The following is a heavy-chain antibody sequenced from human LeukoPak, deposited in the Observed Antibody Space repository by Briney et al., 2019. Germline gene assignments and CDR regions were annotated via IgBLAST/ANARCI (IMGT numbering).Heavy chain of an antibody. Sequence: GGSLRLSCAASGFTFSSYSMNWVRQAPGNGLEWVSSISSSSSYIYYADSVKGRFTISRDNAKNSLYLQMNSLRAEDTAVYYCARGVLWFGELFSGMDVWGQGTTVTVSS. J-gene: IGHJ6*02. D-gene: IGHD3-10*01. CDR1: GFTFSSYS. V-gene: IGHV3-21*01. CDR2: ISSSSSYI. CDR3: ARGVLWFGELFSGMDV.